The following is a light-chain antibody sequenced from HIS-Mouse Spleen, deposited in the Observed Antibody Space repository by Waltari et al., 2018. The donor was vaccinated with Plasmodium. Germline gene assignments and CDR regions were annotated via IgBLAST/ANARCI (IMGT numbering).Light chain of an antibody. CDR1: TLGDKY. Sequence: SYELTQPPPVSVSQGQTASITCSGDTLGDKYACWYQQKPGQSPVLVIYQDSKRPSGIPERFSGSNSGNTATLTISGTQAMDEADYYCQAWDSSTVVFGGGTKLTVL. CDR3: QAWDSSTVV. CDR2: QDS. J-gene: IGLJ2*01. V-gene: IGLV3-1*01.